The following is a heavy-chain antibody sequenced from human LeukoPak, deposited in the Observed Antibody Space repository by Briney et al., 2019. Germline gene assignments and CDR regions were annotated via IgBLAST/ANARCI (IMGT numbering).Heavy chain of an antibody. CDR2: VNPNSGGT. J-gene: IGHJ4*02. D-gene: IGHD3-10*01. CDR1: GYTFTGYY. Sequence: ASVKVSCKASGYTFTGYYMHWVRQAPGQGLEWTGRVNPNSGGTNYAQKFQGRVTMTRDTSISTAYMELSRLRSDDTAVYYCARGHEVLLWFGEAFDYWGQGTLVTVSS. CDR3: ARGHEVLLWFGEAFDY. V-gene: IGHV1-2*06.